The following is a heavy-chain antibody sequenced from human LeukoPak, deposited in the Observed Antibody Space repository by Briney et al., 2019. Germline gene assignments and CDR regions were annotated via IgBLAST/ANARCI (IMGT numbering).Heavy chain of an antibody. J-gene: IGHJ4*02. CDR3: AKVYGASGRAARPFDY. Sequence: PGGSLRLSCAASGFTFSSYAMSWVRQAPGKGLEWVSAISGSGGSTYYADSVKGRFTISRDNSKNTLYLQMNSLRAEDTAVYYCAKVYGASGRAARPFDYWGQGTLVTVSS. CDR1: GFTFSSYA. D-gene: IGHD6-6*01. V-gene: IGHV3-23*01. CDR2: ISGSGGST.